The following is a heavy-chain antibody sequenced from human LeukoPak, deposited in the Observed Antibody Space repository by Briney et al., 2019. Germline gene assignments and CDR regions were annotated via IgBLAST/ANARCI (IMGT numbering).Heavy chain of an antibody. D-gene: IGHD1-26*01. Sequence: GASVKVSCKASGYTFTSYGISWVRQAPGQGLEWMGWISAYNGNTNYAQKLQGRVTMTTDTSTSTAYMELRSLRSDDTAVYYCARDATGGSSLPYYYYYMDVWGKGTTVTVSS. CDR2: ISAYNGNT. V-gene: IGHV1-18*01. CDR1: GYTFTSYG. J-gene: IGHJ6*03. CDR3: ARDATGGSSLPYYYYYMDV.